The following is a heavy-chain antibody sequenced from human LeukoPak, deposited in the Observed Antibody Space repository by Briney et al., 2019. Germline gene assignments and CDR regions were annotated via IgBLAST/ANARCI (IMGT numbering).Heavy chain of an antibody. Sequence: SETLSLTCTVSGGSISSYYWSWIRQPPGKGLEWIGYIYYSGSTNYNPSLKSRVTISVDTSKNQFSLKLSSVTAADTAVYYCARLVRGVYRFDYWGQGTQVTVSS. CDR1: GGSISSYY. J-gene: IGHJ4*02. V-gene: IGHV4-59*01. D-gene: IGHD3-10*02. CDR2: IYYSGST. CDR3: ARLVRGVYRFDY.